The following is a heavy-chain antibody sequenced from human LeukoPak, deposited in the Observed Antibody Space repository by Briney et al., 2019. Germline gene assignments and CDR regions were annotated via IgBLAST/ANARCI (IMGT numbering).Heavy chain of an antibody. CDR3: ARAAMVRGVHFDY. J-gene: IGHJ4*02. V-gene: IGHV4-30-2*01. CDR2: IYHSGST. D-gene: IGHD3-10*01. CDR1: GGPMRSGGYS. Sequence: PSQTLSLTCAVSGGPMRSGGYSWSWIPQPPGKGLEWIGYIYHSGSTYYNPSLKSRVTISVDRSKNQFPLKLSSVTAADTAVYYCARAAMVRGVHFDYWGQGTLVTVSS.